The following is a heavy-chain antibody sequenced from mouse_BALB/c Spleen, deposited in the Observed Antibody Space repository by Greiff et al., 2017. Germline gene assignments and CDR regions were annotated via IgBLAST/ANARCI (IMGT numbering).Heavy chain of an antibody. Sequence: EVQLVESGGGLVQPGGSLKLSCAASGFTFSSYTMSWVRQTPEKRLEWVAYISNGGGSTYYPDTVKGRFTISRDNAKNTLYLQMSSLKSEDTAMYYCARGYGNVAMDYGGQGTSVTVSS. CDR1: GFTFSSYT. J-gene: IGHJ4*01. CDR2: ISNGGGST. D-gene: IGHD2-1*01. V-gene: IGHV5-12-2*01. CDR3: ARGYGNVAMDY.